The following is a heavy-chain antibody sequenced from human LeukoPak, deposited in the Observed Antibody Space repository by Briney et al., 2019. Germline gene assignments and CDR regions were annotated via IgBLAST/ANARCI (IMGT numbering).Heavy chain of an antibody. J-gene: IGHJ4*02. CDR2: ISANHGNT. D-gene: IGHD6-19*01. CDR1: DYTFTNYG. Sequence: ASVKVSCKASDYTFTNYGITWVRQAPGQGLEWMGWISANHGNTYYAQNLQGRVAMTTDTSTSTAYMELRSLRPDDTAVYYCARGIAEYSSGWYSYYFDYWGQGALVTVSS. V-gene: IGHV1-18*01. CDR3: ARGIAEYSSGWYSYYFDY.